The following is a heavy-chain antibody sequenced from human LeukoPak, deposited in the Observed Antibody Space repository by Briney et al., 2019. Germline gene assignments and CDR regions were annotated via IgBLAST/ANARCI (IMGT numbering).Heavy chain of an antibody. CDR3: AKDSVSRRYYDSSGYLFNY. J-gene: IGHJ4*02. CDR1: GFTFSSYV. D-gene: IGHD3-22*01. V-gene: IGHV3-23*01. Sequence: GGSLRLSCAASGFTFSSYVMSWVRQAPGKGLEWVSAISGSGGSTYYADSVKGRFTISRDNSKNTLYLQMNSLRAEDTAVYYCAKDSVSRRYYDSSGYLFNYWGQGTLGTVSS. CDR2: ISGSGGST.